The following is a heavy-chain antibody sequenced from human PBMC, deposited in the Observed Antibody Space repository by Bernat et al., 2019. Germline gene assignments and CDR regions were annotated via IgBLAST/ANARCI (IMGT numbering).Heavy chain of an antibody. CDR1: GFTFSNAW. Sequence: EVHLVESGGGLVKPGGSLRLSCAASGFTFSNAWMNWVRQAPGKGLEWVGRIKSKTEGGTTDYAAPVKGRFTISRDDSKNTLYLQMNSLKTEDTAVYYCTTPRATVTTFDYYYYGMDVWGQGTTVTVSS. D-gene: IGHD4-17*01. J-gene: IGHJ6*02. V-gene: IGHV3-15*01. CDR3: TTPRATVTTFDYYYYGMDV. CDR2: IKSKTEGGTT.